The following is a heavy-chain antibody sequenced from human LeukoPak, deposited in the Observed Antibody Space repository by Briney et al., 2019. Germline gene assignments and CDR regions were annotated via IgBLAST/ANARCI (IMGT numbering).Heavy chain of an antibody. Sequence: SETLSLTCTVSGGSVSSGSYYWSWIRQHPGKGLEWIGYIYYSGSTYYNPSPKSRVTISVDTSKNQFSLKLSSVTAADTAVYYCARDGGYCRGGSCQGFGPWGQGTLVTVSS. CDR3: ARDGGYCRGGSCQGFGP. CDR1: GGSVSSGSYY. D-gene: IGHD2-15*01. V-gene: IGHV4-31*03. J-gene: IGHJ5*02. CDR2: IYYSGST.